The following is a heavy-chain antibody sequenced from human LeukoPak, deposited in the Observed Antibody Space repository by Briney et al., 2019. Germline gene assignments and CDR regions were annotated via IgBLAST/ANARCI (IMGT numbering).Heavy chain of an antibody. CDR3: ARDYGGKVGAFDI. CDR1: GGSISTGGYY. D-gene: IGHD4-23*01. Sequence: PSETLSLTCTVSGGSISTGGYYWSWIRQHPGKGLEWIGYIYYSRSTYYNPSLKSRVAISVDTSKNQFSLKLRSVTAADTAVYYCARDYGGKVGAFDIWGQGTMVTVSS. J-gene: IGHJ3*02. CDR2: IYYSRST. V-gene: IGHV4-31*03.